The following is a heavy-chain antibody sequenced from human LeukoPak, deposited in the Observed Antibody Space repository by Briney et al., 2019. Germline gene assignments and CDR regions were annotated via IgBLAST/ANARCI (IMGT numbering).Heavy chain of an antibody. CDR3: ARDLYSPLNPLPAAAGRPPPNWFDP. V-gene: IGHV4-59*12. J-gene: IGHJ5*02. CDR1: SGSIGSYY. Sequence: SETLSLTCTVSSGSIGSYYWSWIRQPPGKGLEWIGYIYYTGSTDYDPSLKSRVTILVDRSKNQFSLKLSSVTAADTAVYYCARDLYSPLNPLPAAAGRPPPNWFDPWGQGTLVTVSS. CDR2: IYYTGST. D-gene: IGHD6-13*01.